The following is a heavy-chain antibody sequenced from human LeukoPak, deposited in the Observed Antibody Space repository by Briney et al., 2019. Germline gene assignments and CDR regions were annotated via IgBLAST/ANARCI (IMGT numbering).Heavy chain of an antibody. J-gene: IGHJ4*02. Sequence: LTGGSLKLSCAASGFTFSSTWMNWVRQGPGKGLEWVSRITSDGSSTIYADSVKGRFTISRDSAKSTVYLQMNSLRAEDTAVYFCARDRYYIFDYWGQGAPVTVSS. CDR3: ARDRYYIFDY. CDR1: GFTFSSTW. CDR2: ITSDGSST. D-gene: IGHD3-10*01. V-gene: IGHV3-74*01.